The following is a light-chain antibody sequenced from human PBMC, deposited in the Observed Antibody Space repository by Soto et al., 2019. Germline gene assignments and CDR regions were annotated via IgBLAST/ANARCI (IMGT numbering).Light chain of an antibody. J-gene: IGLJ2*01. CDR3: QVWDSSSVV. Sequence: SSELTQPPSVSVAPGKTARITCGGNNIGSKSVHWYQQKPGQAPVLVIYYDSDRPSGIPERFSGSNSGNTATLTISRVEAGDEADDYCQVWDSSSVVFGGGTKLTVL. CDR1: NIGSKS. CDR2: YDS. V-gene: IGLV3-21*04.